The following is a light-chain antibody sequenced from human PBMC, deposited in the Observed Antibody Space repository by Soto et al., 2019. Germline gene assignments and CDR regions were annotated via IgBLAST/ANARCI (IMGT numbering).Light chain of an antibody. Sequence: QSVLTQHASVSGSPGQSITISCTETSSDFGTYHLVSWYQQNPGKAPKLMIYEVTKRPSGVSNRFSGSQSGNTASLTISGLQAEDEADYYCFSYVHPNTLVFGGGTKLTVL. CDR2: EVT. V-gene: IGLV2-23*02. J-gene: IGLJ3*02. CDR1: SSDFGTYHL. CDR3: FSYVHPNTLV.